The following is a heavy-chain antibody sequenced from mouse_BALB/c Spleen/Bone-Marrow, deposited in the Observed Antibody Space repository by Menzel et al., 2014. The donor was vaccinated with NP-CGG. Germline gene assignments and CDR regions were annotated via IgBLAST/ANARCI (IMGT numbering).Heavy chain of an antibody. CDR3: TRGRRDYGWYFGV. CDR1: GFTFSGYA. D-gene: IGHD2-4*01. V-gene: IGHV5-6-5*01. J-gene: IGHJ1*01. Sequence: EVMLVESGGDLVKPGGSLKLSCAASGFTFSGYAMSWVRQTPEKRLEWVASISNGGSTYYPDSVKGRFTISRDNARNILYLQMTSLRSEDTAMYYCTRGRRDYGWYFGVWGAGTTVTVSS. CDR2: ISNGGST.